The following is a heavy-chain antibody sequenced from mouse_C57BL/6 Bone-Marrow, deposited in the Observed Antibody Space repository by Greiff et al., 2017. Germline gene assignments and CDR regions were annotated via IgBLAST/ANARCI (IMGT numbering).Heavy chain of an antibody. CDR3: ARDRDSPDY. Sequence: VQLKESGPELVKPGASVKISCKASGYSFTGYYMNWVKQSPEKSLEWIGEINPSTGGTTYNQKFKAKATLTVDKSSSTAYMQLKSLTSEDSAVYYCARDRDSPDYWGQGTTLTVSS. V-gene: IGHV1-42*01. CDR2: INPSTGGT. J-gene: IGHJ2*01. D-gene: IGHD2-4*01. CDR1: GYSFTGYY.